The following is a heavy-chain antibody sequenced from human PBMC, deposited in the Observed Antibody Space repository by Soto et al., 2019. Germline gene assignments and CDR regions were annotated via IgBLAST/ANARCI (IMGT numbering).Heavy chain of an antibody. CDR1: GFTFSTSA. CDR3: AKGGVSYGSGSYYFTYHMDV. V-gene: IGHV3-23*01. J-gene: IGHJ6*03. D-gene: IGHD3-10*01. CDR2: ISNSGGTS. Sequence: GGSLRLSCAASGFTFSTSAMSWVRQAPGKGLEWVSAISNSGGTSYYADSEKGRFTISRDNSKNTLSLQMNSLRAEDTAVYYCAKGGVSYGSGSYYFTYHMDVWGKGTTVTVSS.